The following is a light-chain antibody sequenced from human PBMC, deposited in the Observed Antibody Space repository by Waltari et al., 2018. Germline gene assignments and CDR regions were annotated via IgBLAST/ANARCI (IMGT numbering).Light chain of an antibody. CDR3: MQGTHWPYT. Sequence: DVVMTQSPLSLSVTLGQAASISRKSSQSLVHSDGNTHLTWFHQRPGQSPRRLIYRVFNRDSGVPDRFSDSGSGTDFTLKVNKVEAEDVGVYYCMQGTHWPYTFGQGTKLDIK. J-gene: IGKJ2*01. CDR1: QSLVHSDGNTH. CDR2: RVF. V-gene: IGKV2-30*02.